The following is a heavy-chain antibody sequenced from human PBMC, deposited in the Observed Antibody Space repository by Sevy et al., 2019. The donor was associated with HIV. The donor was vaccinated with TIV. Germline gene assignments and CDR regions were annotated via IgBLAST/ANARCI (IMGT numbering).Heavy chain of an antibody. Sequence: GGSLRLSCAASGFTFSSYSMNWVRQAPGKGLEWVSYISSSSSTIYNADSVKGRFTISRDNAKNSLYLHMNSLRAEDTAVYYCARGPGSRWYDWFDPWGQGTMVTVSS. CDR2: ISSSSSTI. D-gene: IGHD6-13*01. V-gene: IGHV3-48*04. CDR3: ARGPGSRWYDWFDP. CDR1: GFTFSSYS. J-gene: IGHJ5*02.